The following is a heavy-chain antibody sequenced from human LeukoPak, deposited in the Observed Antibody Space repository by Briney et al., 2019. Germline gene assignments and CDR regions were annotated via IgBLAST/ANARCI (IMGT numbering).Heavy chain of an antibody. D-gene: IGHD2-2*01. J-gene: IGHJ5*02. CDR3: AKAALVVPAATSNNWFDP. CDR1: GFTFSSYA. Sequence: GGSLRLSCAASGFTFSSYAMSWVRQAPGKGLEWVSAISDSGGSTYYADSVKGRFTISRDNSKNTLYLQMNSLRAEDTAVYYCAKAALVVPAATSNNWFDPWGQGTLVTVSS. CDR2: ISDSGGST. V-gene: IGHV3-23*01.